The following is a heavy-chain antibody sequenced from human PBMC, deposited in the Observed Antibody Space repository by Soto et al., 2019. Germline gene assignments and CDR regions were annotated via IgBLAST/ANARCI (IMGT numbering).Heavy chain of an antibody. CDR1: GYTFTIYG. Sequence: SVKVSCKASGYTFTIYGISGVGQSPGQGLEWMGWISAYNGNTNYAQKLQGRVTMTTDTSTSTAYMELRSLRSDDTAVYYCAIDYSNYPYYFDYWGQGTLVTVSS. D-gene: IGHD4-4*01. J-gene: IGHJ4*02. CDR2: ISAYNGNT. CDR3: AIDYSNYPYYFDY. V-gene: IGHV1-18*04.